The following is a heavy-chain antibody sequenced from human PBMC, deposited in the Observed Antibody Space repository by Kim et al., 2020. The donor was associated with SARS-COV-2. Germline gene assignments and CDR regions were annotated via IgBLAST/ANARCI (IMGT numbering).Heavy chain of an antibody. V-gene: IGHV4-31*02. D-gene: IGHD3-10*01. Sequence: TYYNPTLKKRVTMSVDTSKNQFSLKLSSVTAADTAVYYCARERGGYGMDVWGQGTTVTVSS. CDR2: T. CDR3: ARERGGYGMDV. J-gene: IGHJ6*02.